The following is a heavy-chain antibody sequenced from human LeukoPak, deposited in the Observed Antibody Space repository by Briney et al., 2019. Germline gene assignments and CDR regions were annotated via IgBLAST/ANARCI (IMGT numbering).Heavy chain of an antibody. D-gene: IGHD6-13*01. V-gene: IGHV3-23*01. CDR3: AKAPNSSWSTFDY. CDR2: ISGSGGTT. J-gene: IGHJ4*02. Sequence: GGSLRLSCAASGFTFSSYAMSWVRRPPGEGLQWVSIISGSGGTTFYADSVKGRFTISRDNSKNTLFLQMNSLRAEDTAVYYCAKAPNSSWSTFDYWGQGTLVTVSS. CDR1: GFTFSSYA.